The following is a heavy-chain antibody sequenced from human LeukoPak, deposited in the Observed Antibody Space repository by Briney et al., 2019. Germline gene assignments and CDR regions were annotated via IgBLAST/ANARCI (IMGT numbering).Heavy chain of an antibody. CDR1: GGTFSNYA. Sequence: SVKVSCKASGGTFSNYAISWVRQAPGQGLEWMGGIIPIFGTANYAKKFQGRVTITTDESTSTAYMELSSLRSEDTAVYYCARDSLSGNKRRFDYWGQGTLVTVYS. D-gene: IGHD1/OR15-1a*01. J-gene: IGHJ4*02. CDR2: IIPIFGTA. V-gene: IGHV1-69*05. CDR3: ARDSLSGNKRRFDY.